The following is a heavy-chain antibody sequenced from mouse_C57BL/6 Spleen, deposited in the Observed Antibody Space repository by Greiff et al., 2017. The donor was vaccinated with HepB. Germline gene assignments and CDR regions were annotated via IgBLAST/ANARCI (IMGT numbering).Heavy chain of an antibody. CDR2: ISDGGSYT. CDR3: ARENFPYYYFDY. D-gene: IGHD2-10*01. CDR1: GFTFSSYA. J-gene: IGHJ2*01. V-gene: IGHV5-4*01. Sequence: EVKLQESGGGLVKPGGSLKLSCAASGFTFSSYAMSWVRQTPEKRLEWVATISDGGSYTYYPDNVKGRFTISRDNAKNNLYLQMSHLKSEDTAMYYCARENFPYYYFDYWGQGTTLTVSS.